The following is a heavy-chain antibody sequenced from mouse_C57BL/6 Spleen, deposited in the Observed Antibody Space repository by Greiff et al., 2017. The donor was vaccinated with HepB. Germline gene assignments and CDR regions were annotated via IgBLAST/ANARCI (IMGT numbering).Heavy chain of an antibody. Sequence: ESGPGLVKPSQSLSLTCSVTGYSITSGYYWNWIRQFPGNKLEWMGYISYDGSNNYNPSLKNRISITRDTSKNQFFLKLNSVTTEDTATYYCARAFYDGYYVGAMDYWGQGTSVTVSS. CDR3: ARAFYDGYYVGAMDY. D-gene: IGHD2-3*01. J-gene: IGHJ4*01. V-gene: IGHV3-6*01. CDR1: GYSITSGYY. CDR2: ISYDGSN.